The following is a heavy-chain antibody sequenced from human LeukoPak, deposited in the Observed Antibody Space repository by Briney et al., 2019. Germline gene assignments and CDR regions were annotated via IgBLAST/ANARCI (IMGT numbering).Heavy chain of an antibody. CDR2: ISAKDGNT. D-gene: IGHD3-10*02. CDR1: GFTFTNYG. CDR3: ARTDCACCSFDY. J-gene: IGHJ4*02. V-gene: IGHV1-18*01. Sequence: ASVKVSCKASGFTFTNYGFSWVRQAPGQGLEWLGWISAKDGNTYYAQHVQGRVTMATDTSTTTAYMDLRSLRSDDTAVYYCARTDCACCSFDYWGQGTLVTVSS.